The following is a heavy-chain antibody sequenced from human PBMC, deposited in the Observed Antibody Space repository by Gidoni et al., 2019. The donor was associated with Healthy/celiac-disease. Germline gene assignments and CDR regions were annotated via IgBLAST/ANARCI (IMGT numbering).Heavy chain of an antibody. Sequence: QVQLQQWGAGLLKPSETLSLTCAVYGGSFSGYYWSWIRQPPGKGLEWIGEINHSGSTNYNPSLKSRVTISVDTSKNQFSLKLSSVTAADTAVYYCARQPRTMVRGTFDPWGQGTLVTVSS. CDR3: ARQPRTMVRGTFDP. CDR2: INHSGST. V-gene: IGHV4-34*01. J-gene: IGHJ5*02. CDR1: GGSFSGYY. D-gene: IGHD3-10*01.